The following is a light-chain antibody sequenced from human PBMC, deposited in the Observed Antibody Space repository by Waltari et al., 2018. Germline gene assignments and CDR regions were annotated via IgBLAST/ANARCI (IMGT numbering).Light chain of an antibody. CDR1: NIESRS. J-gene: IGLJ2*01. CDR2: EDS. V-gene: IGLV3-21*02. CDR3: QVWDSETDHVV. Sequence: YVLTQPPSVSVAPGQTARITCGGNNIESRSVHWNQQKAGQAPVLVIYEDSDRPPGIPERVSGVNSGNTATLTITRVEAGNEADYYCQVWDSETDHVVFGGGTKLAVL.